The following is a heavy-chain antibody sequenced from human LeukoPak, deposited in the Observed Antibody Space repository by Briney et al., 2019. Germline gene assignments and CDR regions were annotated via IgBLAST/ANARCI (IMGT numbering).Heavy chain of an antibody. CDR2: IYTSGST. Sequence: SETLSLTCTVSGGSISSYYWSWIRQPVGKGLEWIGRIYTSGSTNYNPSLKSRVTMSVDTSKNQFSLKLSSVTAADTAVYYCAREMVRGVIIFDYWGQGTLVTVSS. CDR3: AREMVRGVIIFDY. D-gene: IGHD3-10*01. CDR1: GGSISSYY. J-gene: IGHJ4*02. V-gene: IGHV4-4*07.